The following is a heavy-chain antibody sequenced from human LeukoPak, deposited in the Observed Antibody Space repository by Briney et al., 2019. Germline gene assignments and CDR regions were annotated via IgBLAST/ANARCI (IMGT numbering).Heavy chain of an antibody. CDR2: IYTSESA. Sequence: SETLSLTCTVSGGSISSYYWSWIRQPAGKGLEWIGRIYTSESANYNPSLKSRVTISVDTSKNQFSLKLSSVTAADTAVYYCGRVASLWGYDTLTGYRDYYYMDVWGKGTTVTVSS. D-gene: IGHD3-9*01. CDR1: GGSISSYY. CDR3: GRVASLWGYDTLTGYRDYYYMDV. J-gene: IGHJ6*03. V-gene: IGHV4-4*07.